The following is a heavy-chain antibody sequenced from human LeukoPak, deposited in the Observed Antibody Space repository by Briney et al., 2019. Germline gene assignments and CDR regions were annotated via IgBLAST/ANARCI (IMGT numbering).Heavy chain of an antibody. V-gene: IGHV1-8*01. Sequence: ASVKVSCKAPGYTFTSYDINWVRQATGQGLEWMGWMNPNSGNTGYAQKFQGRVTITRNTSISTAYMELSSLRSEDTAVYYCARVRSSGSYYYYYYYYMDVWGKGTTVTVSS. J-gene: IGHJ6*03. CDR3: ARVRSSGSYYYYYYYYMDV. CDR1: GYTFTSYD. CDR2: MNPNSGNT. D-gene: IGHD1-26*01.